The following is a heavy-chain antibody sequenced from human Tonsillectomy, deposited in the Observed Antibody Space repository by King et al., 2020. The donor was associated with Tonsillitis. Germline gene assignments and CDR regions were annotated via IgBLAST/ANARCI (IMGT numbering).Heavy chain of an antibody. CDR3: ARDIGFGYFDD. D-gene: IGHD2-15*01. J-gene: IGHJ4*02. CDR2: IYSGGST. Sequence: VQLVESGGGLIQPGGSLRLSCAASGFIVSTKYMSWVRQAPGTGLAWVSIIYSGGSTYYADSVKGRFTISRDNSKNTGYLQMNSLRAEDTAVYYCARDIGFGYFDDWGQGTLVTVSS. CDR1: GFIVSTKY. V-gene: IGHV3-53*01.